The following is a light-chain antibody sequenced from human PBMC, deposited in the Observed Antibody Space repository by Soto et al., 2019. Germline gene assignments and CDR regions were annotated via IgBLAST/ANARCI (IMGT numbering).Light chain of an antibody. V-gene: IGKV3-20*01. J-gene: IGKJ3*01. CDR1: QTINSNY. CDR2: GAY. CDR3: LLYRSSPPEFT. Sequence: EIGWTQSQGTLSLSAGERATLSSTASQTINSNYLAWYQQKPGQAPRLLIFGAYYKYTDIPDRFSGIRSETDFPLTIRRLEPEDFAVYYCLLYRSSPPEFTFGPWTQVDMK.